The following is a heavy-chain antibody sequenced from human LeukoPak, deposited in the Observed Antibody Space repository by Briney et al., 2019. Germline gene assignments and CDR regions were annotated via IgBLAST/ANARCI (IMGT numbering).Heavy chain of an antibody. V-gene: IGHV1-69*05. CDR3: ANSGYYDFWSGYYQVLDYYYMDV. Sequence: GASVKVSCKASGGTFSSYAISWVRQAPGQGLEWMGGIIPIFGTANYAPKFQGRVTITTDESTSTAYMELSSLRSEDTAVYYCANSGYYDFWSGYYQVLDYYYMDVWGKGTTVTASS. CDR2: IIPIFGTA. CDR1: GGTFSSYA. J-gene: IGHJ6*03. D-gene: IGHD3-3*01.